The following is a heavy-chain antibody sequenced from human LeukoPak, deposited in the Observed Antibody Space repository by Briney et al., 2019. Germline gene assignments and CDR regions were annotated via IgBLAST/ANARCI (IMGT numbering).Heavy chain of an antibody. CDR3: ARQGIVVPAARGMDV. J-gene: IGHJ6*02. Sequence: GGSLRLSCAASGFTFSSYSMNWVRQAPGKGLEWVSSISSSSSYIYYADSVKGRFTISRDNAKNSLYLQMNSLRAEDTAVYYCARQGIVVPAARGMDVWGQGTTVTVSS. CDR1: GFTFSSYS. D-gene: IGHD2-2*01. CDR2: ISSSSSYI. V-gene: IGHV3-21*01.